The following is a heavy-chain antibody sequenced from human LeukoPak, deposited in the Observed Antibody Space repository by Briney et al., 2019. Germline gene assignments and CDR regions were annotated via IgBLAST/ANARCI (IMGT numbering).Heavy chain of an antibody. D-gene: IGHD1-1*01. J-gene: IGHJ6*03. CDR1: GFTFSDYY. V-gene: IGHV3-11*04. Sequence: GGSLRLSCAASGFTFSDYYMSWIRQAPGKGLEWVSYISSSGSTIYYADSVKGRFTISRDNAKNSLFLQMNSLRGEDTAVYYCARDRLLEDREYNYYFYMDVWGKGTTVTVSS. CDR3: ARDRLLEDREYNYYFYMDV. CDR2: ISSSGSTI.